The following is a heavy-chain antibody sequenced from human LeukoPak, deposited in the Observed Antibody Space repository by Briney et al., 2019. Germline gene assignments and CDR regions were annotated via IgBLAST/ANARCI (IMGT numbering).Heavy chain of an antibody. V-gene: IGHV3-30*04. D-gene: IGHD6-6*01. CDR1: GFTFSSYA. Sequence: WRSLRLSCAASGFTFSSYAMHWVRQAPGKGLEWVAVISYDGSNKYYADSVKGRFTISRDNSKNTLYLQMNSLRAEDTALYYCAKETAARHPSGSGYYYYMDVWGKGTTVTVSS. CDR2: ISYDGSNK. CDR3: AKETAARHPSGSGYYYYMDV. J-gene: IGHJ6*03.